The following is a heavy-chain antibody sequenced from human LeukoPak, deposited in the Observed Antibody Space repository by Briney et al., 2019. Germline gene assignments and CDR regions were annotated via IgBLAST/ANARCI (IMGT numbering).Heavy chain of an antibody. Sequence: PGGSLRLSCAASGFTFSSYGMHWVRQAPGKGLEWVAVIWYDGSNKYYADSVKGRFTISRDNSKNTLYLQMNSLRAEDTAVYYCAKDAGLLRFLEWTGYWGQGTLVTVSS. J-gene: IGHJ4*02. CDR1: GFTFSSYG. D-gene: IGHD3-3*01. CDR2: IWYDGSNK. V-gene: IGHV3-33*06. CDR3: AKDAGLLRFLEWTGY.